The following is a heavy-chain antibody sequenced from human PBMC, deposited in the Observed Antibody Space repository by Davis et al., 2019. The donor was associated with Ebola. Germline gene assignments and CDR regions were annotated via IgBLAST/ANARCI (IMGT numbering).Heavy chain of an antibody. CDR2: ISAYNGNT. CDR3: ARTRRITMVRGDYGMDV. D-gene: IGHD3-10*01. Sequence: ASVKVSCKASGYTFTSYGISWVRQAPGQGLEWMGWISAYNGNTNYAQKLQGRVTMTTDTSTSTAYMELSSLRSEDTAVYYCARTRRITMVRGDYGMDVWGQGTTVTVSS. V-gene: IGHV1-18*01. CDR1: GYTFTSYG. J-gene: IGHJ6*02.